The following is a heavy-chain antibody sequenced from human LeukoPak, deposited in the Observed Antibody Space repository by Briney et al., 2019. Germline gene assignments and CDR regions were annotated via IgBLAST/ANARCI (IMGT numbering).Heavy chain of an antibody. CDR3: ATRSRVMPPEAFDI. J-gene: IGHJ3*02. V-gene: IGHV1-24*01. Sequence: ASVKVSCKVSGYTLTELSMHWVRQAPGNGLEWMGGFDPEDGETIYAQKFQGRVTMTEDTSTDTAYMELSSLRSEDTAVYYCATRSRVMPPEAFDIWGQGTMVTVSS. CDR1: GYTLTELS. D-gene: IGHD3-16*01. CDR2: FDPEDGET.